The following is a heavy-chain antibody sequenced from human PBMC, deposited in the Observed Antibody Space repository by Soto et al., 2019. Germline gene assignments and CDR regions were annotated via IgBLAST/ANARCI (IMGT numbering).Heavy chain of an antibody. J-gene: IGHJ4*02. V-gene: IGHV4-39*01. D-gene: IGHD3-9*01. Sequence: SETLSLTCPASGDSINSDKYYWGWIRQPPGKGLEWIGSIQYRGNTYYNPSLQTRVTISLDKSKSQFSLRLNSVTAADSPVYYCASLEGLATIPYYFDFWGQGAQVTVSS. CDR3: ASLEGLATIPYYFDF. CDR1: GDSINSDKYY. CDR2: IQYRGNT.